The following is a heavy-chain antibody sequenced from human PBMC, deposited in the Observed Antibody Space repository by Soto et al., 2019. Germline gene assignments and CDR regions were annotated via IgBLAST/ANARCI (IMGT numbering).Heavy chain of an antibody. CDR1: GFTFSDYA. CDR3: AKTPKTGYCSGGTCSTCDY. Sequence: GGSLRLSCAASGFTFSDYAMSWVRQAPGKGPEWVSSISANGGSTYYPESVRGRFTISRDNSKNTLYVQMNSLRAEDTAVYYCAKTPKTGYCSGGTCSTCDYWGQGTLVTVSS. V-gene: IGHV3-23*01. CDR2: ISANGGST. D-gene: IGHD2-15*01. J-gene: IGHJ4*02.